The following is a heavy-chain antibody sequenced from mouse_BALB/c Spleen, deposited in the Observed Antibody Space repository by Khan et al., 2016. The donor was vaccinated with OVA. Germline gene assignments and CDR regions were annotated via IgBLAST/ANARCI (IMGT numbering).Heavy chain of an antibody. D-gene: IGHD1-1*02. CDR3: ARVEDNGTIYC. J-gene: IGHJ4*01. Sequence: QIQLVQAGPELKKPGETVQISCKASGFTFTNYGMNWVKQAPGKGLKWMGWINTYTGTPTFAEDFKGRFAFSLETSASTASLQINRLKNEDTATYFCARVEDNGTIYCWGQGTSVTVAA. V-gene: IGHV9-3-1*01. CDR1: GFTFTNYG. CDR2: INTYTGTP.